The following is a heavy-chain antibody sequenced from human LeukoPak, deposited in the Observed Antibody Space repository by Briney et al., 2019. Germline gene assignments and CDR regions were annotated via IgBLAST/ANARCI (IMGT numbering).Heavy chain of an antibody. D-gene: IGHD2/OR15-2a*01. CDR2: IYYSGST. Sequence: TDTLSLTCTVSGGSISNYYWSWIRQPPGKGLERIGYIYYSGSTNYNPSLKSRVAMSVDTSKNQFSLKLSSVTAADTAVYYCARSISARTWFDPWGHGTLVTASS. V-gene: IGHV4-59*07. J-gene: IGHJ5*02. CDR1: GGSISNYY. CDR3: ARSISARTWFDP.